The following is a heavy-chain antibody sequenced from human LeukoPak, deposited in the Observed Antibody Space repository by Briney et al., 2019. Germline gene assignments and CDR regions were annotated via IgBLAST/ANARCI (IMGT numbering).Heavy chain of an antibody. CDR1: GFTFSSYS. V-gene: IGHV3-21*01. Sequence: GGSLRLSCAASGFTFSSYSMNWVRQAPGKGLEWVSSISSSSSYIYYADSVKGRFTISRDNAKNSLYLQMNSLRAEDTAVYYCARDLTYYYDSSGYYSNYFDYWGQGTLVTVSS. D-gene: IGHD3-22*01. CDR3: ARDLTYYYDSSGYYSNYFDY. CDR2: ISSSSSYI. J-gene: IGHJ4*02.